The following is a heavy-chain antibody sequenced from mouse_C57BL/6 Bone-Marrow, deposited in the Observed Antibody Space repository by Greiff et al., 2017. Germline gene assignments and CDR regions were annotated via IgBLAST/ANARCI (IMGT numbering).Heavy chain of an antibody. V-gene: IGHV5-4*01. CDR1: GFTFSSYA. CDR3: ARPTHAMSY. J-gene: IGHJ4*01. Sequence: DVLLVESGGGLVKPGGSLKLSCAASGFTFSSYAMSWVRQTPEKRLAWVATISAGGSYTYYPHNVKGHVTSSRDNAKNNVYLQMSQLKSEDTAMYYCARPTHAMSYWGQGTTVTVSS. CDR2: ISAGGSYT.